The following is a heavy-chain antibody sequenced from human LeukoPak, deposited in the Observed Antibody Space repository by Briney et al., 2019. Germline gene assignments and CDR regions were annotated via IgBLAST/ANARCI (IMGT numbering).Heavy chain of an antibody. CDR1: GYSISSGYY. CDR2: IYHSGST. D-gene: IGHD6-19*01. Sequence: SETLSLTCTVSGYSISSGYYRGWIRQPPGKGLEWIGSIYHSGSTYYNPSLKSRVTISVDTSKNQFSLKLSSVTAADTAVYYCARVGGGWLGNAFDIWGQGTMVTVSS. CDR3: ARVGGGWLGNAFDI. V-gene: IGHV4-38-2*02. J-gene: IGHJ3*02.